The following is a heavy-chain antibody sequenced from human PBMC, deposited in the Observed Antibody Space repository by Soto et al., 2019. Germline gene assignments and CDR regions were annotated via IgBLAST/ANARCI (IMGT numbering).Heavy chain of an antibody. CDR2: ISFNGGVI. D-gene: IGHD2-2*01. CDR3: AKSRVPAAARDYYLES. V-gene: IGHV3-23*01. Sequence: DVQLLESGGGVVQPGGSLRLSCAASGFVFRNLTMNWVRQAPGKGLEYVAIISFNGGVIFDADSVRGRFTISRDNAKNTLYLQMDTLGVEDTAVYFCAKSRVPAAARDYYLESWGQGTLVTVSS. CDR1: GFVFRNLT. J-gene: IGHJ4*02.